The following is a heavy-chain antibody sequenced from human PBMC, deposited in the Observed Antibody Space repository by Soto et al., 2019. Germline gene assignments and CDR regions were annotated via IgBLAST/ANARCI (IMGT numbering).Heavy chain of an antibody. CDR1: GYSFTSYW. D-gene: IGHD6-13*01. Sequence: GESLKISCKGSGYSFTSYWIGWVRQMTGKGLEWMGIIYPGDSDTRYSPSFQGQVTISADKSISTAYLQWSSLKASDTAMYYCARQGVGYSSSWSSYYYYGMDVWGQGTTVTVSS. J-gene: IGHJ6*02. CDR3: ARQGVGYSSSWSSYYYYGMDV. V-gene: IGHV5-51*01. CDR2: IYPGDSDT.